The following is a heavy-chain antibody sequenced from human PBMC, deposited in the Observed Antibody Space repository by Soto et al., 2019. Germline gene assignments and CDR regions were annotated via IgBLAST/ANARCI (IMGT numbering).Heavy chain of an antibody. CDR3: ATTDYDSRGSDY. CDR2: IYYSGTP. V-gene: IGHV4-30-4*01. J-gene: IGHJ4*02. D-gene: IGHD3-22*01. CDR1: GGSISSGDSY. Sequence: QVQLQESGPGLVKPSQTLSLTCTVSGGSISSGDSYWSWIRQPPGKGLEWIGFIYYSGTPYYNPSLKSRLTMSVDTSKNQFSLKLSSVTAADTAVYFCATTDYDSRGSDYWGQGTLVTVSS.